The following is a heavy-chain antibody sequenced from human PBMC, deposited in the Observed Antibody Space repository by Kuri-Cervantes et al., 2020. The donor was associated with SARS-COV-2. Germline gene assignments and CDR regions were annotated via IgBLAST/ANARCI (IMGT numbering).Heavy chain of an antibody. D-gene: IGHD3-10*01. CDR1: GFTFSSYG. V-gene: IGHV3-30*02. J-gene: IGHJ6*02. Sequence: GESLKISCAASGFTFSSYGMHWVRQAPGKGLEWVAFIRYDGSNRYYADSVKGRFTISRDNSKNTLYLQMNSLRAEDTAVYYCARLAPRGGYFYGMDVWGQGTTVTVSS. CDR2: IRYDGSNR. CDR3: ARLAPRGGYFYGMDV.